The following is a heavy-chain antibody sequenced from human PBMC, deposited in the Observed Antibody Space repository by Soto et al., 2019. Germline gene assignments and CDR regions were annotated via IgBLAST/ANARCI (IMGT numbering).Heavy chain of an antibody. CDR2: IYYSGST. D-gene: IGHD2-15*01. CDR3: AKALVVAATSNWFDP. CDR1: GGSISSSSYY. Sequence: PSETLSLTCTVSGGSISSSSYYWGWIRQPPGKGLEWIGSIYYSGSTYYNPSLKSRVTISVDTSKNQFSLKLSSVTAADTAVYYCAKALVVAATSNWFDPWGQGTLVTVSS. J-gene: IGHJ5*02. V-gene: IGHV4-39*01.